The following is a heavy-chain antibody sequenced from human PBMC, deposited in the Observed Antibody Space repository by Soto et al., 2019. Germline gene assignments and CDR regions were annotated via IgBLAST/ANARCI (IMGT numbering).Heavy chain of an antibody. Sequence: QVQLQESGPGLVKPSETLSLTCTVSGGSISSYYWSWIRLPPGKGLEYIGYIYYSDSANYNPSLASRVTISADTSKNQVSLKLRSVTAADTAVYYCTRGLWAPEGYGMDVWGQGTAVTVS. CDR3: TRGLWAPEGYGMDV. D-gene: IGHD3-16*01. CDR1: GGSISSYY. CDR2: IYYSDSA. V-gene: IGHV4-59*08. J-gene: IGHJ6*02.